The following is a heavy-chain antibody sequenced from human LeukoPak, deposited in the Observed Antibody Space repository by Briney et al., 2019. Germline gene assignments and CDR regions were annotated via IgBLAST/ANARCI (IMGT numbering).Heavy chain of an antibody. D-gene: IGHD5-12*01. Sequence: SETLSLTCAVYGGSFSGYYWSWIRQPPGKGLEWIGEINHSGSTNYNPSLKSRVTISVDTSKNQFSLKLSSVTAADTAVYYCARIVGGDIDYWGQGTLVTVSS. J-gene: IGHJ4*02. CDR1: GGSFSGYY. CDR3: ARIVGGDIDY. CDR2: INHSGST. V-gene: IGHV4-34*01.